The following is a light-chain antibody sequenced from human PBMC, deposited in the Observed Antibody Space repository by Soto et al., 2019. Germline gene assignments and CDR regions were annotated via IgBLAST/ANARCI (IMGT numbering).Light chain of an antibody. J-gene: IGKJ1*01. V-gene: IGKV1-5*03. CDR3: QHYNSYSES. Sequence: DIQMTQSPSTLSGSVGDRVTITCRASQTISSWLAWYQQKPVKAPKLLIYKASTLKSGVTSRYSGSGSGTEFTLTNSSLQPDDFATYYCQHYNSYSESFGQGTKVELK. CDR2: KAS. CDR1: QTISSW.